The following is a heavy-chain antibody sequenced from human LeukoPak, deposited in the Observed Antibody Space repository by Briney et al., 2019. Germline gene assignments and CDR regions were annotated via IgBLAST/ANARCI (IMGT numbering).Heavy chain of an antibody. CDR2: IIPIFGTA. J-gene: IGHJ3*02. D-gene: IGHD3-10*01. CDR3: AKDSGSGSYYSADAFDI. V-gene: IGHV1-69*05. Sequence: GASVKVSCKASGGTFSSYAISWVRQAPGQGLEWMGRIIPIFGTANYAQKFQGRVTITTDESTSTAYMELSSLRSEDTAVYYCAKDSGSGSYYSADAFDIWGQGTMVTVSS. CDR1: GGTFSSYA.